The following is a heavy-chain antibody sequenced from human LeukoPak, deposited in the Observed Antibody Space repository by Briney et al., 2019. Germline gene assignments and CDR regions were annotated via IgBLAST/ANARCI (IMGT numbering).Heavy chain of an antibody. CDR3: ARFRSAVAGSYNYYYMDV. CDR2: IYYSGST. V-gene: IGHV4-59*01. J-gene: IGHJ6*03. CDR1: GGSISSYY. Sequence: PSETLSLTCTVSGGSISSYYWSWIRLPPGKGLEYIGYIYYSGSTNYNPSLKSRVTISVDTSKNQISLRLSSVTAADTAVYYCARFRSAVAGSYNYYYMDVWGKRTTDTVSS. D-gene: IGHD6-19*01.